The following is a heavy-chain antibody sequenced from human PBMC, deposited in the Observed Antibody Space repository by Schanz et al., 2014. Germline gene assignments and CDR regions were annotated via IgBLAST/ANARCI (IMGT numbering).Heavy chain of an antibody. CDR2: INPSGGST. Sequence: QVQLLQSGAEVKKPGASMKVSCKASGYTFTTYYMLWVRQAPGQGLEWMGIINPSGGSTRYGQKLQGRITVTTDTSTSTVYMELSSLRSEDTAVYYCARDGVDAAAGGNYWGQGTLVTVSS. V-gene: IGHV1-46*03. J-gene: IGHJ4*02. D-gene: IGHD6-13*01. CDR3: ARDGVDAAAGGNY. CDR1: GYTFTTYY.